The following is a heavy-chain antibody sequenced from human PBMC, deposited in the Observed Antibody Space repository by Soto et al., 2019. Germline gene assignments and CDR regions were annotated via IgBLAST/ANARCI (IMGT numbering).Heavy chain of an antibody. D-gene: IGHD6-19*01. CDR3: ARPFNSGWYGDFDF. J-gene: IGHJ4*02. CDR1: GFAFSSYA. Sequence: QPGGSLRLSCAASGFAFSSYAMHWVRRAPGKGLEWVAVISFDASNKYYADSVKGRFTISRDNSKKTMYLQMSSLRAEDTAVYYCARPFNSGWYGDFDFWGQGTLVTVSS. V-gene: IGHV3-30-3*01. CDR2: ISFDASNK.